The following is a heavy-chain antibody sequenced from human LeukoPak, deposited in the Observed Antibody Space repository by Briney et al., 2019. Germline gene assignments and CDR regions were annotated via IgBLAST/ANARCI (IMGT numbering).Heavy chain of an antibody. D-gene: IGHD3-22*01. CDR2: MYYTGST. V-gene: IGHV4-59*08. J-gene: IGHJ4*02. CDR3: ARAGRYYDSSGYEVVDY. CDR1: GGSISSYY. Sequence: SETLSLTCTVSGGSISSYYWSWIRQPPGKGLEWIGYMYYTGSTNYNPSLKSRVTMSVDTSKNQFSLKLYSVTAADTAVYYCARAGRYYDSSGYEVVDYWGQGTLVTVSS.